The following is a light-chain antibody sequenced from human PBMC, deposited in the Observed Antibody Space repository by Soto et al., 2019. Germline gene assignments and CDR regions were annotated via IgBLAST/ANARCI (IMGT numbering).Light chain of an antibody. CDR2: DAS. CDR3: QQNSNYWT. J-gene: IGKJ1*01. V-gene: IGKV1-5*01. CDR1: QSIIRW. Sequence: DIQMTQSPSTLSASVGDRVTVTCRASQSIIRWLAWFQQKPGKAPKLLIYDASSLESGLSSRFSGCGSGTECTLTISSLQNDDFATYYCQQNSNYWTFGQGTKVEIK.